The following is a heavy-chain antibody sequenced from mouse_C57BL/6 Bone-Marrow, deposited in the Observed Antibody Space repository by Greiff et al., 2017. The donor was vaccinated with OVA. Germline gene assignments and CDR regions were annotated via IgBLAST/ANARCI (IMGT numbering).Heavy chain of an antibody. V-gene: IGHV5-4*01. D-gene: IGHD1-1*01. CDR1: GFTFSSYA. CDR3: ARDYYGSNYYFDY. J-gene: IGHJ2*01. Sequence: EVKLVESGGGLVKPGGSLKLSCAASGFTFSSYAMSWVRQTPEKRLEWVATISDGGSYTYYPDNVKGRFTISRDNAKNNLYLQMSHLKSEDTAMYYCARDYYGSNYYFDYWGQGTTLTVSS. CDR2: ISDGGSYT.